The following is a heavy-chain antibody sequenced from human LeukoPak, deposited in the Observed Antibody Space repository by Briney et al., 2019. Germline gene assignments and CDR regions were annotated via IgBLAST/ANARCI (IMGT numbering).Heavy chain of an antibody. D-gene: IGHD2-2*01. CDR3: ARGRGRYCSSTSCYPGYYYYYGMDV. CDR2: INHSGST. V-gene: IGHV4-34*01. CDR1: GGSFSGYY. J-gene: IGHJ6*02. Sequence: SETLSLTCAVYGGSFSGYYWSWIRQPPGKGLEWIGEINHSGSTNYNPSLKSRVTISVDTSKNQFSLKLSSVTAADTAVYYWARGRGRYCSSTSCYPGYYYYYGMDVWGQGTTVTVSS.